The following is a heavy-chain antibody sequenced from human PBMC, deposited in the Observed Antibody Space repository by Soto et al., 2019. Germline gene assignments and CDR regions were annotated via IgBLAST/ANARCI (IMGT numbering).Heavy chain of an antibody. CDR2: ISSNGGST. V-gene: IGHV3-64D*08. J-gene: IGHJ4*02. CDR1: GFTFSSYA. Sequence: GGSLRLSCSASGFTFSSYAMHWVRQAPGKGLEYVSAISSNGGSTYYADSVKGRFTISRDNSKKTLYLQMSSLRAEDTAVYYCVKDAPLGIAAAGTRGYYFDYWGQGTLVTVSS. CDR3: VKDAPLGIAAAGTRGYYFDY. D-gene: IGHD6-13*01.